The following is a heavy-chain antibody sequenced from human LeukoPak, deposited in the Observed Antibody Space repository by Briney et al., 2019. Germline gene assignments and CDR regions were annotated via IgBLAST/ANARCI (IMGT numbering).Heavy chain of an antibody. V-gene: IGHV3-23*01. J-gene: IGHJ4*02. CDR2: VSASTTST. Sequence: QPGGSLRLSCAASGFTFSSYAMSWVRETPEKGLEWVSGVSASTTSTYYEDSVKGRFTISRDNSKSTLYLHMSSLRAEDTAVYYCAKDRDGYNPSNFDYWGQGTLVTVSS. D-gene: IGHD5-24*01. CDR3: AKDRDGYNPSNFDY. CDR1: GFTFSSYA.